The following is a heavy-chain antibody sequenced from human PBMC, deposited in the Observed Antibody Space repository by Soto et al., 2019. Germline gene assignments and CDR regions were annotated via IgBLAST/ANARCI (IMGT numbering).Heavy chain of an antibody. D-gene: IGHD7-27*01. J-gene: IGHJ4*02. CDR3: TRGGTTTTYWGLFSY. V-gene: IGHV3-74*03. CDR1: GFTFSNYW. Sequence: EVQPVESGGGLVQPGGSLRLSCAASGFTFSNYWIHWVRQVPGKGLVWVSRVNSDGTSTSYADFVKGRFTITRDNAKNTVYLQMDNLGADDTAVYYCTRGGTTTTYWGLFSYWGQGALVAVSS. CDR2: VNSDGTST.